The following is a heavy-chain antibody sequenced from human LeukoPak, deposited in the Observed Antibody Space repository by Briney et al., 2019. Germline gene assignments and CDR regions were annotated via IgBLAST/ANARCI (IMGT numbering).Heavy chain of an antibody. Sequence: GGSLRLSCAASGFTFSSYAMHWVRQAPGKGLEWVALISYDATSEYYAGSVKGRFTISRDNSKNTLYLQMNSLKVEDTAVYYCAKSSDQWLLWSPWGQGTLVTVSS. CDR2: ISYDATSE. CDR1: GFTFSSYA. J-gene: IGHJ5*02. D-gene: IGHD6-19*01. V-gene: IGHV3-30-3*01. CDR3: AKSSDQWLLWSP.